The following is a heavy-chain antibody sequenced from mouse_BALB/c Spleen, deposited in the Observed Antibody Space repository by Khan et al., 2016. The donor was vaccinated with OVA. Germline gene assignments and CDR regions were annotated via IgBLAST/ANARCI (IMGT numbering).Heavy chain of an antibody. CDR1: GYTFTNYV. D-gene: IGHD4-1*01. CDR3: ARGNWQSYYFDN. CDR2: INPYNGGT. Sequence: EVQLVESGPELVKPGASVKMFCKASGYTFTNYVLHWVKQKPGQGLEWIGYINPYNGGTKYNEKFKGKATLASDKSSITANMQLSSLTSEDSAVYYCARGNWQSYYFDNWGQGTTLTVSA. J-gene: IGHJ2*01. V-gene: IGHV1S136*01.